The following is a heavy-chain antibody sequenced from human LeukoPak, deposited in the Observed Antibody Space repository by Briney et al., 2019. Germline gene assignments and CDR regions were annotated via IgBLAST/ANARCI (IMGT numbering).Heavy chain of an antibody. CDR3: ARGESGSGWYESYYYYYYMDV. CDR2: INPNSGGT. Sequence: GASVKVSCKASGYTFTGYYMHWVRQAPGQGLEWMGWINPNSGGTNYAQKFQGRVTMTRDTSISTAYMELSRLRSDDTAVYYCARGESGSGWYESYYYYYYMDVWGKGTTVTISS. D-gene: IGHD6-19*01. V-gene: IGHV1-2*02. CDR1: GYTFTGYY. J-gene: IGHJ6*03.